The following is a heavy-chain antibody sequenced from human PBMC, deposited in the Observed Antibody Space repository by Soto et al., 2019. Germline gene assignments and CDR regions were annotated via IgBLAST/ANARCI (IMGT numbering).Heavy chain of an antibody. CDR3: ARMGGYDSDYYYYYGMDV. J-gene: IGHJ6*02. CDR2: IIPIFGTA. Sequence: ASVKVSCKASGGTFSSYAISWVRQAPGQGLEWMGGIIPIFGTANYAQKFQGRVTITADESTSTAYMELSSLRSEDTAVYYCARMGGYDSDYYYYYGMDVWGQGTTVTVSS. D-gene: IGHD5-12*01. CDR1: GGTFSSYA. V-gene: IGHV1-69*13.